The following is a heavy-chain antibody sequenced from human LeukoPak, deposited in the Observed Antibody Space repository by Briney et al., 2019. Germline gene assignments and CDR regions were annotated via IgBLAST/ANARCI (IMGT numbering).Heavy chain of an antibody. V-gene: IGHV4-59*08. CDR1: GGSISGYY. Sequence: PSETLSLTCTVSGGSISGYYWSWIRQPPGKGLEWIGYVYYTGSTNYNPSLRSRVTISVDTSKNQFSLKLSSVTAADTAVYYCARHGGSGSFDYWGQGTLVTVSS. J-gene: IGHJ4*02. CDR3: ARHGGSGSFDY. D-gene: IGHD3-3*01. CDR2: VYYTGST.